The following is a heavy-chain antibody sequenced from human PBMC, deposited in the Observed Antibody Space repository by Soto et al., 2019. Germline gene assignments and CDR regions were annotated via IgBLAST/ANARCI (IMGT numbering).Heavy chain of an antibody. CDR3: ARDPSHYGMDV. D-gene: IGHD6-6*01. Sequence: QVQLVQSGAEEKKPGASVKVSCKASGYTFTSYAMHWVRQAPGQRLEWMGWINAGNGNTKYSQKFQGRVTITRDTAASTAYMELSSLRSEDTAVYYCARDPSHYGMDVWGQGTTVTVSS. CDR1: GYTFTSYA. CDR2: INAGNGNT. J-gene: IGHJ6*02. V-gene: IGHV1-3*05.